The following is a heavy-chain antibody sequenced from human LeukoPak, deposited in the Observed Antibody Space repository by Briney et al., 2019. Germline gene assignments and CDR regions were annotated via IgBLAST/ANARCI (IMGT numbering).Heavy chain of an antibody. D-gene: IGHD4-17*01. V-gene: IGHV1-69*04. J-gene: IGHJ4*02. CDR2: IIPILGIA. CDR3: ARAGYYGDYSDY. CDR1: GGTFSSYA. Sequence: ASVKVSCTASGGTFSSYAISWVRQAPGQGLEWMGRIIPILGIANYAQKFQGRVTITADKSTSTAYMELSSLRSEDTAVYYCARAGYYGDYSDYWGQGTLVTVSS.